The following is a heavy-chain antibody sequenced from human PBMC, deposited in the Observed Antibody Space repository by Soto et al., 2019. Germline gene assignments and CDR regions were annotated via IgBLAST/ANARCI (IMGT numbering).Heavy chain of an antibody. CDR2: ISSTSRHT. D-gene: IGHD6-13*01. CDR3: ARAASAAGSRDFDY. Sequence: QVHLVESGGGLVKPGGSLRLSCAASGFTFSDYYVTWIRLAPGKGLEWLSYISSTSRHTDYADSVKGRFTISRDNANNSLYLQMDSLRVDDTAVYFFARAASAAGSRDFDYWGQGALVTVSS. J-gene: IGHJ4*02. CDR1: GFTFSDYY. V-gene: IGHV3-11*06.